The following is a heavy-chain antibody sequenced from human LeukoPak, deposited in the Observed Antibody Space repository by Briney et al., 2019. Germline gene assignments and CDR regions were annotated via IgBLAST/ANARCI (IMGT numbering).Heavy chain of an antibody. D-gene: IGHD3-22*01. V-gene: IGHV3-23*01. CDR1: GFTFSSYS. J-gene: IGHJ4*02. CDR2: ISFGGGYT. Sequence: TGGSLRLSWAASGFTFSSYSMNWVRQAPGKGLEWVSSISFGGGYTFYADSVKGHFTISRDNSRSTLYLQMNNLRAEDTALYYCAKRIDTRGSTHYHDYWGQGTLVTVSS. CDR3: AKRIDTRGSTHYHDY.